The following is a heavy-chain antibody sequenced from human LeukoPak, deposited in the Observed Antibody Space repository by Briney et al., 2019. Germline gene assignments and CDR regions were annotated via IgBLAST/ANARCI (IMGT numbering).Heavy chain of an antibody. J-gene: IGHJ4*02. Sequence: GGSLRLSCAASGFTFSNYWLLWVRQAPGKGLEWVANIKQDGSEKYYVDSVKGRFTISRDNAKNSLYLQMNSLRAEDTAVYYCARPANSWSYPLVDYWGQGTLVTVSS. CDR2: IKQDGSEK. D-gene: IGHD1-26*01. V-gene: IGHV3-7*01. CDR1: GFTFSNYW. CDR3: ARPANSWSYPLVDY.